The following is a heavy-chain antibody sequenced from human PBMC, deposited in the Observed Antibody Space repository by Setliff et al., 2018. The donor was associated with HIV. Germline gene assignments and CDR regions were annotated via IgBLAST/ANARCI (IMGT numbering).Heavy chain of an antibody. V-gene: IGHV3-23*01. CDR2: INNDGRT. CDR1: GFTFINYD. D-gene: IGHD3-10*01. J-gene: IGHJ4*02. CDR3: AKSLVPGVIMTAYDY. Sequence: GGSLRLSCAASGFTFINYDMSWVRQAPGKGLEWVSAINNDGRTYYADSVKGRFNISRDNSGNMLYLQLNSLRADDTAVYYCAKSLVPGVIMTAYDYWGQGTLVTVSS.